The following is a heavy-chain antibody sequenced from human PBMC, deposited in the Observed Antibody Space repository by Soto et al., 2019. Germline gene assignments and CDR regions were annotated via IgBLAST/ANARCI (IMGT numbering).Heavy chain of an antibody. V-gene: IGHV3-64*01. J-gene: IGHJ6*03. Sequence: GGSLRLSCAASGFTFSSYGMHWVRQAPGKGLEYVSGISSNGVGKYYANSVQGRFTISRDNSKNTVYLQMGSLRPEDMAVYYCARRARPDFYYMDVWGKGTTVTVSS. CDR1: GFTFSSYG. CDR2: ISSNGVGK. D-gene: IGHD6-6*01. CDR3: ARRARPDFYYMDV.